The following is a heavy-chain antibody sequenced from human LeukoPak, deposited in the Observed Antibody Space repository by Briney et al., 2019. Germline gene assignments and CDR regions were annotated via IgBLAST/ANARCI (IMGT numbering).Heavy chain of an antibody. J-gene: IGHJ4*02. D-gene: IGHD5-18*01. CDR1: GGSISSTTHY. CDR3: ARITEYSYGIFPDY. CDR2: IYYSGST. Sequence: SETLSLTCTVSGGSISSTTHYWSWIRQPPGKGLEWIGSIYYSGSTYYNPSLKSRVTISVDTSKNQFSLKLSSVTAADTAVYYCARITEYSYGIFPDYWGQGTLVTVSS. V-gene: IGHV4-39*07.